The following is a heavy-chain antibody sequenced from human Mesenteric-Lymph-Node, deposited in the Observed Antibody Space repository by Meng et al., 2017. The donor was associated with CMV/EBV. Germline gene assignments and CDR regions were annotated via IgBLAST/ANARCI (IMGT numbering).Heavy chain of an antibody. CDR3: ARIYSRVEGWFDP. V-gene: IGHV4-39*07. J-gene: IGHJ5*02. CDR2: VYYSGTT. D-gene: IGHD3-22*01. CDR1: GGSITSSSYY. Sequence: SETLSLTCTVSGGSITSSSYYWGWIRQPPGKGLEWIGSVYYSGTTFDNPSLKSRVTISVDTSKNQFSLKMSSVTAADTAVYFCARIYSRVEGWFDPWGQGTLVTVSS.